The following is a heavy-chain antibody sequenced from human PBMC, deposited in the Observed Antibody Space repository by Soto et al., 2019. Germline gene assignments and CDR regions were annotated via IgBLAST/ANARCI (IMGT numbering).Heavy chain of an antibody. CDR1: GGSISSYY. D-gene: IGHD4-17*01. J-gene: IGHJ6*02. V-gene: IGHV4-59*01. CDR3: ARRTVTTSYYYGMDV. Sequence: PSETLSLTCTVSGGSISSYYWTWIRQPPGKGLEWIGYIYYSGSTYYNPSLKSRVTISVDTSKNQFSLRLNSVTAADTAVYYCARRTVTTSYYYGMDVWGQGTTGTVSS. CDR2: IYYSGST.